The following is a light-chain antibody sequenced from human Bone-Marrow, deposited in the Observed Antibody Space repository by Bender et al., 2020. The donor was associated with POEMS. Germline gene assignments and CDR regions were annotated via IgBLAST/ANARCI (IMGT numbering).Light chain of an antibody. J-gene: IGLJ3*02. CDR3: CSCVDNYSLV. CDR1: DSNFGGNN. CDR2: CNY. Sequence: QSVLTQPPSVSEAPRQSVIISCSGTDSNFGGNNVNWYQHLPGTAPRLVVYCNYQRPSGVPDRFSGSKSGNSASLTISGLQAEDEADYYCCSCVDNYSLVFGGGTTLTVL. V-gene: IGLV1-44*01.